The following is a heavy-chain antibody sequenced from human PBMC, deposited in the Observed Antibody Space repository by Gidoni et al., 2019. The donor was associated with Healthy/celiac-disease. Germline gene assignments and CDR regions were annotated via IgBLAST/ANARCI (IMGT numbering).Heavy chain of an antibody. CDR2: IKQDGSEK. CDR3: ARERRYGAAPYYMDV. V-gene: IGHV3-7*01. CDR1: GFTFSRYW. Sequence: EVQLVESGRGLVQPGGSLSLSCAASGFTFSRYWMSWVRQAPGKGLEWVANIKQDGSEKYYVDSVKGRFTISRDNAKNSLYLEMNSLRAEDTAVYYCARERRYGAAPYYMDVWGKGTTVTVSS. D-gene: IGHD4-17*01. J-gene: IGHJ6*03.